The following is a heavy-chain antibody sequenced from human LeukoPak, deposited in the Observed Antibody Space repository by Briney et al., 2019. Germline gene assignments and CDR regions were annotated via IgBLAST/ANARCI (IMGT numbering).Heavy chain of an antibody. CDR2: IKPSGGDT. CDR3: ARVGGSHDYYYYYMDV. Sequence: ASVKVSCKTSGYSFTNYNLHWVRQAPGQRLEWMGIIKPSGGDTNYAQKFQGRVFMTRDTSTSTVYLELSSLKAEDTAVYYCARVGGSHDYYYYYMDVWGKGTTVTVSS. J-gene: IGHJ6*03. CDR1: GYSFTNYN. V-gene: IGHV1-46*01.